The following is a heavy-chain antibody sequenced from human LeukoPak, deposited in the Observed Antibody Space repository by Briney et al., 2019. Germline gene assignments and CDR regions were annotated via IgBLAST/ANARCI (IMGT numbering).Heavy chain of an antibody. D-gene: IGHD3-22*01. CDR2: IKSKTDGGTT. J-gene: IGHJ4*02. CDR3: TTVFEAYYDSSGHDY. Sequence: GGSLRLSCAASGFTFSNAWMSWVRQAPGKGLEWVGRIKSKTDGGTTDYAAPVKGRFTISRDDSKNTLYLQMNSLKIEDTAVYYCTTVFEAYYDSSGHDYWGQGTLVTVSS. CDR1: GFTFSNAW. V-gene: IGHV3-15*01.